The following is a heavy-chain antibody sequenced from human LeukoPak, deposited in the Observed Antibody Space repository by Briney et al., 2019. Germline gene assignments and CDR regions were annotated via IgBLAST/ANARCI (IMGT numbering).Heavy chain of an antibody. CDR1: GGSFSGYY. D-gene: IGHD6-19*01. CDR2: INHSGST. V-gene: IGHV4-34*01. CDR3: ASTGYSSGWYRFNRFDY. Sequence: PSETLSLTCAVYGGSFSGYYWSWIRQPRGKGLEWIGEINHSGSTNYNPSLKSRVTISVDTSKNQFSLKLSSVTAADTAVYYCASTGYSSGWYRFNRFDYWGQGTLVTVSS. J-gene: IGHJ4*02.